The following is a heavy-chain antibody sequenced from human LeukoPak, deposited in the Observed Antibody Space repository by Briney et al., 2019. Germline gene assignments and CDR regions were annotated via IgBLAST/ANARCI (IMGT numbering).Heavy chain of an antibody. CDR2: LYHPDST. Sequence: SETLSLTCTVSGYPINNAYYWVWIRQPPGRGLEWIGSLYHPDSTYYNPSLKSRVTLTADTSRIQFSLKLSFVTAADTAVYYCARQYDSYFHYYVDLWGTGTTVTVS. D-gene: IGHD2-2*01. J-gene: IGHJ6*03. CDR3: ARQYDSYFHYYVDL. CDR1: GYPINNAYY. V-gene: IGHV4-38-2*02.